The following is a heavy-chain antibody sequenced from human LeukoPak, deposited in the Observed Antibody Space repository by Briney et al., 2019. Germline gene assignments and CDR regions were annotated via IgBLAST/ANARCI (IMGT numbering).Heavy chain of an antibody. CDR1: GFTFNTYT. V-gene: IGHV3-48*01. Sequence: PGGSLRPSCAASGFTFNTYTMNWVRQAPGKGLEWVSYISGSSGIIDYADSVRGRFTISRDNAKNSLYLQMNSLRAEDTAVYYCAKLPGRAADYWGQGTLVTVSS. J-gene: IGHJ4*02. CDR3: AKLPGRAADY. CDR2: ISGSSGII.